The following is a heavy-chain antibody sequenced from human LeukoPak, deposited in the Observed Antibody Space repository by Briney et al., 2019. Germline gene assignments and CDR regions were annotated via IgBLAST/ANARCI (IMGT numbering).Heavy chain of an antibody. CDR1: GFSRSTSGVG. D-gene: IGHD2-15*01. J-gene: IGHJ5*02. Sequence: APTLLKPTQALTLTCTVSGFSRSTSGVGVGWIRQPPAKALEWLSLIYWEGDKRFSPALTRRLTITKDTSKNQMVLTMTNMDPVDTATYYCAPQDHAGSWFDPWGQGTLVTVSS. V-gene: IGHV2-5*02. CDR2: IYWEGDK. CDR3: APQDHAGSWFDP.